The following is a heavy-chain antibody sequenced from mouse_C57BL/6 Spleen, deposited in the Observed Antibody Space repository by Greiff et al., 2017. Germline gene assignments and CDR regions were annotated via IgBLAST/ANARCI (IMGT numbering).Heavy chain of an antibody. V-gene: IGHV5-6*01. CDR1: GFTFSSYG. CDR3: ARQEWAYYSNVEY. J-gene: IGHJ4*01. CDR2: ISSGGSYT. Sequence: EVQLVESGGDLVKPGGSLKLSCAASGFTFSSYGMSWVRQTPDKRLEWVATISSGGSYTYYPDRVKGRFTISRDNAKNTLYLQLSSLNSEDTAMYYCARQEWAYYSNVEYWGQGTSVTVSS. D-gene: IGHD2-5*01.